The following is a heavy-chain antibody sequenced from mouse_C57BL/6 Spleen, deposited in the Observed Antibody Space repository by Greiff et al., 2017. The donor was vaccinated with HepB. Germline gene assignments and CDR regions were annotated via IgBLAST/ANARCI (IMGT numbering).Heavy chain of an antibody. V-gene: IGHV1-82*01. J-gene: IGHJ3*01. Sequence: VQLQQSGPELVKPGASVKISCKASGYAFSSSWMNWVKQRPGKGLEWIGRIYPGDGDTNYNGKFKGKATLTADKSSSTAYMQLSSLTSEDSAVYFGARSVYSNYWFAYWGQGTLVTVSA. CDR3: ARSVYSNYWFAY. D-gene: IGHD2-5*01. CDR1: GYAFSSSW. CDR2: IYPGDGDT.